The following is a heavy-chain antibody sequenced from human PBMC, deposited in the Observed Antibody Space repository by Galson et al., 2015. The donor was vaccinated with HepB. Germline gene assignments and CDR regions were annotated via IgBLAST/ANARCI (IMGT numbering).Heavy chain of an antibody. CDR3: ARMEHSGYDDAFDI. Sequence: SVKVSCKASGYTFTSYDINWVRQATGQGLEWMGWMNPNSGNTGYAQKFQGRVTMTRNTSISTAYMELSSLRSEDTAVYYCARMEHSGYDDAFDIWGQGTMVTVSS. CDR1: GYTFTSYD. V-gene: IGHV1-8*01. CDR2: MNPNSGNT. J-gene: IGHJ3*02. D-gene: IGHD5-12*01.